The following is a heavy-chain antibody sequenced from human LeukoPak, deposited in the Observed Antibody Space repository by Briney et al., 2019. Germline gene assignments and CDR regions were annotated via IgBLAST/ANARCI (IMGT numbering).Heavy chain of an antibody. D-gene: IGHD6-13*01. V-gene: IGHV3-33*06. Sequence: PGRSLRLSCAASGFTFSSYGMHWVRQAPGKGLEWVAVIWYDGSNKYYADSVKGRFTISRDNSKNTLYLQMNSLRAEDTAVYYCAKDSSSSWFGGDSEWGQGTLVTVST. CDR1: GFTFSSYG. CDR2: IWYDGSNK. J-gene: IGHJ4*02. CDR3: AKDSSSSWFGGDSE.